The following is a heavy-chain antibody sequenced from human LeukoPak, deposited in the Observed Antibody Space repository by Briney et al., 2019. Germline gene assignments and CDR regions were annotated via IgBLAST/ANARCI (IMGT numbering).Heavy chain of an antibody. J-gene: IGHJ4*02. Sequence: PGGSLRLSCAASGFTFSTYAMTWVRQAPGKGLEWVSGISTSGDRTYYADSVKGRFTISKDNSKKTLYLQMISLRAEDTAEYSCARSAVGASCCTAVDFWGQGTLVTVSS. CDR2: ISTSGDRT. CDR1: GFTFSTYA. D-gene: IGHD1-26*01. V-gene: IGHV3-23*01. CDR3: ARSAVGASCCTAVDF.